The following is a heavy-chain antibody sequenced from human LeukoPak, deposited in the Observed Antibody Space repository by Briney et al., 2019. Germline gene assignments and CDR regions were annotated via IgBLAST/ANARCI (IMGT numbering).Heavy chain of an antibody. V-gene: IGHV1-8*03. CDR2: MNPNSGGT. CDR1: GYTFTSYD. Sequence: ASVKVSCKASGYTFTSYDINWVRQAPGQGLDGMGWMNPNSGGTGYAQKSQGRVTITRNTSINTAYMELNSLRAEDTAVYYCAKDRGRGDYPINWYIFDAFDIWGQGTMVTVSS. D-gene: IGHD1/OR15-1a*01. CDR3: AKDRGRGDYPINWYIFDAFDI. J-gene: IGHJ3*02.